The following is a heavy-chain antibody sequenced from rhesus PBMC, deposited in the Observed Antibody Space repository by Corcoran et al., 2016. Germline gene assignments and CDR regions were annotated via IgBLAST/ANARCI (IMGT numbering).Heavy chain of an antibody. CDR1: GGSISRNY. D-gene: IGHD4-11*01. CDR2: ISGSGGST. J-gene: IGHJ4*01. CDR3: ARDRSVTSFDY. Sequence: ESGPGLVKPSETLSLTCAVSGGSISRNYWSWIRQPPGKGLEWIGRISGSGGSTDSNPSLKSRVTISTDTSKNQFSLKLSSVTAADTAVYYGARDRSVTSFDYWGQGVLVTVSS. V-gene: IGHV4-173*01.